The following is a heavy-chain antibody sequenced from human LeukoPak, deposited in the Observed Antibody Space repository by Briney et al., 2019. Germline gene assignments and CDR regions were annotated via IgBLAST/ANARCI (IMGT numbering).Heavy chain of an antibody. D-gene: IGHD4/OR15-4a*01. Sequence: SETLSLTCTVSGGSISSSSYSWGWIRQPPGTGLEWIGSIYYSGSTYYNPSLKSRVTISVDTSKNQFSLKLSSVTAADTAVYYCASANAREDGNWFDPWGQGTLVTVSS. CDR2: IYYSGST. CDR3: ASANAREDGNWFDP. V-gene: IGHV4-39*01. J-gene: IGHJ5*02. CDR1: GGSISSSSYS.